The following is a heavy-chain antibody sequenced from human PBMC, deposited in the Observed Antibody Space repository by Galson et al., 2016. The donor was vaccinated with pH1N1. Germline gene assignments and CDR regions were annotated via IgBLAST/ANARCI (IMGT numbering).Heavy chain of an antibody. CDR2: IIPMLDIS. D-gene: IGHD1-26*01. CDR1: GDTFSTYG. Sequence: SVKVSCKASGDTFSTYGIAWVRQAPGQGLEWVGRIIPMLDISNYAQKFQGRVTMTRNTSISTAYMELSSLGSEDTAVYYCARGPGVGAIDHWGQGTLVTVSS. J-gene: IGHJ4*02. V-gene: IGHV1-69*04. CDR3: ARGPGVGAIDH.